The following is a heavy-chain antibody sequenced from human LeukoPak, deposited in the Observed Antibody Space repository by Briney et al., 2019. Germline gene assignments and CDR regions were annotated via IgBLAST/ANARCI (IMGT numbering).Heavy chain of an antibody. V-gene: IGHV4-59*08. CDR3: ARHSYCGGDCYWDAFDY. CDR2: IYYSGST. D-gene: IGHD2-21*02. CDR1: GXSISSYY. J-gene: IGHJ4*02. Sequence: PSETLSLTCTVSGXSISSYYWSWIRQPPGKGREWIGYIYYSGSTNYNPSLKSRVTISVDTSKNQFSLKLSSVTAADTAVYYCARHSYCGGDCYWDAFDYWGQGTLVTVSS.